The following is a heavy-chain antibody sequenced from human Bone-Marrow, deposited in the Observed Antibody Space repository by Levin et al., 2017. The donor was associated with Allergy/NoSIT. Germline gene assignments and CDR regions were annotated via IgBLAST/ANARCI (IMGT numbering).Heavy chain of an antibody. CDR3: AKGEDTSGFRY. CDR2: ISGSGTRT. V-gene: IGHV3-23*01. CDR1: GFTFNKYA. D-gene: IGHD6-19*01. Sequence: GESLKISCTASGFTFNKYAMNWVRQAPGKGLEWVSAISGSGTRTHFADSVKGRFTLSRDNSKNTVYLEMNSLGAEDTAVYYCAKGEDTSGFRYWGQGTPVTVSS. J-gene: IGHJ4*02.